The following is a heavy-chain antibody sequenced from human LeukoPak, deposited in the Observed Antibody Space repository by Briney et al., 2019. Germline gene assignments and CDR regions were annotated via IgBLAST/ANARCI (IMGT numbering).Heavy chain of an antibody. J-gene: IGHJ4*02. D-gene: IGHD3-22*01. CDR3: ARRVDYYDSSGYYHHLDY. V-gene: IGHV4-39*01. CDR1: GGSISSSSYY. Sequence: SETLSLTCTVSGGSISSSSYYWGWIRQPPGKGLEWIGSIYYSGSTYYNPSLKSRVTISVDTSKNQFSLKLSSVTAADTAVYYCARRVDYYDSSGYYHHLDYWGQGTLVTVSS. CDR2: IYYSGST.